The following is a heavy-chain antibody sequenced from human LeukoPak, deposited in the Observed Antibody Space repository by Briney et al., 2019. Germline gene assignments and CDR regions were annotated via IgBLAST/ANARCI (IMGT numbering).Heavy chain of an antibody. Sequence: ASVKVSCKASGFTFTSSAVQWVRQARGQRLEWIGWIVVGSGNTNYAQKFQGRVTITADESTSTAYMELSSLRSEDTAVYYCARGAGESSLFDYWGQGTLVTVSS. CDR3: ARGAGESSLFDY. CDR2: IVVGSGNT. V-gene: IGHV1-58*01. CDR1: GFTFTSSA. D-gene: IGHD2-21*01. J-gene: IGHJ4*02.